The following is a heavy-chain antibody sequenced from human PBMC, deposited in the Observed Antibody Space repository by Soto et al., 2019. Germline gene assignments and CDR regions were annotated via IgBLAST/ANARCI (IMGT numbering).Heavy chain of an antibody. J-gene: IGHJ4*02. CDR2: ISAYNGNT. D-gene: IGHD3-10*01. Sequence: ASVKVSCKASGYMFVTYGINWVRQAPGQGLEWMGWISAYNGNTKYAQNLQGRVTMTTDASTSTAYMEMRSLRSDDTAVYYCARDLDGSGSYYTDYWGPGTLVTVSS. CDR3: ARDLDGSGSYYTDY. V-gene: IGHV1-18*01. CDR1: GYMFVTYG.